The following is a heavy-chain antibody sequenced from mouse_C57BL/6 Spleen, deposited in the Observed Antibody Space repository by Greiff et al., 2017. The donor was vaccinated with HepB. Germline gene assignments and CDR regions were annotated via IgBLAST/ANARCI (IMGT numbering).Heavy chain of an antibody. CDR2: INPSSGYT. CDR3: ARWDYDYDGFAY. Sequence: QVHVKQSGAELARPGASVKMSCKASGYTFTSYTMHWVKQRPGQGLEWIGYINPSSGYTKYNQKFKDKATLTADKSSSTAYMQLSSLTSEDSAVYYCARWDYDYDGFAYWGQGTLVTVSA. CDR1: GYTFTSYT. V-gene: IGHV1-4*01. J-gene: IGHJ3*01. D-gene: IGHD2-4*01.